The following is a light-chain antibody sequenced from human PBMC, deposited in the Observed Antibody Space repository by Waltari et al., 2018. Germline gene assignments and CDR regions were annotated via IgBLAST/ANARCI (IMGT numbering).Light chain of an antibody. V-gene: IGLV1-47*01. Sequence: GTPGQRVTISCSGSSSNIESNYVYWYQQFPGTAPKVLMFKNNQRPSGVSDRFSASKSGASASLAISGLRSDDEADYYCGTWDDSLSRPVFGGGTKLTVL. CDR2: KNN. CDR3: GTWDDSLSRPV. J-gene: IGLJ3*02. CDR1: SSNIESNY.